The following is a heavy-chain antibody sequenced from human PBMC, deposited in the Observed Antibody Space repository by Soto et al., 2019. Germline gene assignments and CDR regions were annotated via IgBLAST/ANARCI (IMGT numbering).Heavy chain of an antibody. V-gene: IGHV4-34*01. J-gene: IGHJ6*01. CDR1: VGSFSVYY. D-gene: IGHD2-15*01. CDR3: ARDIVVVVAATGYYYYYGMDV. Sequence: NPSETLSLTCAFYVGSFSVYYWSWIRQPPGKGLELIGEINHSGSTNYNPSLKSRVTISVDTSKNQFSLKLSSVTAADTAVYYCARDIVVVVAATGYYYYYGMDVWGQGTTVTVSS. CDR2: INHSGST.